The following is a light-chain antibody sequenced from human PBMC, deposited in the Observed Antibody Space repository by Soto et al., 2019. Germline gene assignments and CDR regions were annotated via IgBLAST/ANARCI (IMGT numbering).Light chain of an antibody. Sequence: QCVLAQPASVSGSPGQSITISCTRTSSDIGDYAYVSWYQQHPDKAPKLMIYEVSNRPSGGSNRFSGSKSGNTASLTISGLLAEDEADYYCSSYTSSNSILLGGGTK. CDR1: SSDIGDYAY. J-gene: IGLJ3*02. CDR3: SSYTSSNSIL. CDR2: EVS. V-gene: IGLV2-14*01.